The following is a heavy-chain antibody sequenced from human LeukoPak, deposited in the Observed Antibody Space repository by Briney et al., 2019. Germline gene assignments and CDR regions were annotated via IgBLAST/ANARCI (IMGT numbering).Heavy chain of an antibody. V-gene: IGHV4-38-2*01. CDR3: ARGVVVPAATLYYFDY. CDR2: IYHSGST. J-gene: IGHJ4*02. CDR1: GYSLSSGYY. D-gene: IGHD2-2*01. Sequence: SETLSLTCAVSGYSLSSGYYWGWIRPPPGKGLEWIGSIYHSGSTYYNPSLKSRVTISVDTSKNQFSLKLSSVTAADTAVYYCARGVVVPAATLYYFDYWGQGTLVTVSS.